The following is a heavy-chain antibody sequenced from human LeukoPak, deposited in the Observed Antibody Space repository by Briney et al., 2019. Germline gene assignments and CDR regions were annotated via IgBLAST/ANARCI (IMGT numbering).Heavy chain of an antibody. CDR1: GFTFSYAW. CDR3: TTDKGRYCGGDCSSGY. D-gene: IGHD2-21*02. J-gene: IGHJ4*02. V-gene: IGHV3-15*01. CDR2: IKSKTNGGTT. Sequence: GGSLRLSCAASGFTFSYAWMSWVRQPPGKGLEWVGRIKSKTNGGTTDYAAPVKGRFIISRDDSKNTLYLQMNSLKNEDTAMYYCTTDKGRYCGGDCSSGYWGQGTLVTVSS.